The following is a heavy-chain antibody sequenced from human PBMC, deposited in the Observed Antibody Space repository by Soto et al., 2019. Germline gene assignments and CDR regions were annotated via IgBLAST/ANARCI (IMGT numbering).Heavy chain of an antibody. J-gene: IGHJ4*02. CDR3: VREPANYDSSNNVAQGFDF. D-gene: IGHD3-22*01. Sequence: QVQLVESGGGVVQPGRSLRLSCAASGFTFRAFGMHWVRQAPGKGLEWVAVIWYDGTKTYYIDSVEGRFTISRDNSKNTLYLQTDSLRVEDTAVYYCVREPANYDSSNNVAQGFDFWGQGVLVSVSS. V-gene: IGHV3-33*01. CDR2: IWYDGTKT. CDR1: GFTFRAFG.